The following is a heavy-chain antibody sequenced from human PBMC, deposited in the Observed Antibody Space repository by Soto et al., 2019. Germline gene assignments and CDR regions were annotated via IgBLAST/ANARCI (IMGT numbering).Heavy chain of an antibody. CDR1: GGSFSGYY. Sequence: QVQLQQWGAGLLKPSETLSLTCAVYGGSFSGYYWTWIRQSPEKGLEWIGEVNHSGTTYYNPSLKARVTISVHTPKNQFSLKMSSVTAADTAVYYCARGIGYCSSINCYSSRQLRFDSWCQRTLVTVSS. CDR2: VNHSGTT. D-gene: IGHD2-2*01. CDR3: ARGIGYCSSINCYSSRQLRFDS. V-gene: IGHV4-34*01. J-gene: IGHJ4*02.